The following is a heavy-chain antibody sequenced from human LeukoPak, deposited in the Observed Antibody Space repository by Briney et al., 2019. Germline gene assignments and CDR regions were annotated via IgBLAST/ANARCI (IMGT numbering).Heavy chain of an antibody. CDR1: GGSFSTSS. CDR3: ARAQSTYYPLLRDYYYYGMDV. D-gene: IGHD2-21*01. Sequence: SETLSLTCAVYGGSFSTSSWNWIRQSPGEGLEWIGEIDHSGSTNYNPSLKSRVIFSIDTSKSQFSLKLSSVTAADTAVYYCARAQSTYYPLLRDYYYYGMDVWGQGTTVTVSS. V-gene: IGHV4-34*01. J-gene: IGHJ6*02. CDR2: IDHSGST.